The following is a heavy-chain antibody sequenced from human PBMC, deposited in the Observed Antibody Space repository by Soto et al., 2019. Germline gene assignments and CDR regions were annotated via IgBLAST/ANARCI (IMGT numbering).Heavy chain of an antibody. V-gene: IGHV5-51*01. J-gene: IGHJ4*02. CDR3: ARRIPLNYYDSSGYYLDY. Sequence: ESLKVSCEGSGYSFSSYRIGWVRQMPGKSPEWMGIIYPGDSDTRYSPAFQGQVTISADKSISTAYLQWSSLKASDTAMYYCARRIPLNYYDSSGYYLDYWGQGTLVPVSS. CDR1: GYSFSSYR. CDR2: IYPGDSDT. D-gene: IGHD3-22*01.